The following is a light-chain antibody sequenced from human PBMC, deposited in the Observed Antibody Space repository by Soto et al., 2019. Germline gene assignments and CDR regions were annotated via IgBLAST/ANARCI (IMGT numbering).Light chain of an antibody. CDR3: QQYNSYPWT. V-gene: IGKV3-15*01. CDR1: QTVIRN. CDR2: GAS. J-gene: IGKJ1*01. Sequence: ILMTQSPATLAVSPGERATLSCRASQTVIRNLAWYQQKPGQTPRLLIFGASTRATGIPARFSGSGSGTEFTLTISSLQPDDFETYYCQQYNSYPWTFGQGTKVDIK.